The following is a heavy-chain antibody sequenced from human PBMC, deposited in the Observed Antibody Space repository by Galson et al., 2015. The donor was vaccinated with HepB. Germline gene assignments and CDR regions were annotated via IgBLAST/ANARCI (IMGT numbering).Heavy chain of an antibody. CDR3: AKHKGIERANYCMDV. D-gene: IGHD2-21*01. V-gene: IGHV3-23*01. Sequence: SLRLSCAASGLTFSSFAMTWVRQAPGKGLEWVSTISGSARGTYYADSVKGRFTISRDNSKNTLYLQMNSLRAEDTAIYFCAKHKGIERANYCMDVWGTGTTVTVS. CDR2: ISGSARGT. J-gene: IGHJ6*03. CDR1: GLTFSSFA.